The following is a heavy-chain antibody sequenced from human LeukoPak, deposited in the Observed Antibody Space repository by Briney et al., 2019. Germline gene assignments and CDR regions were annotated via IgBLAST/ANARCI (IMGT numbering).Heavy chain of an antibody. CDR2: MSPNSGNT. V-gene: IGHV1-8*03. CDR3: AGGYGDNGFDY. Sequence: ASVKVSCKASGYTFTSYDINWVRQATGQGLEWMGWMSPNSGNTGYAQKFQGRVTITRNTSISTAYMELSSLRSEDTAVYYCAGGYGDNGFDYWGQGTLVTVSS. J-gene: IGHJ4*02. D-gene: IGHD4-17*01. CDR1: GYTFTSYD.